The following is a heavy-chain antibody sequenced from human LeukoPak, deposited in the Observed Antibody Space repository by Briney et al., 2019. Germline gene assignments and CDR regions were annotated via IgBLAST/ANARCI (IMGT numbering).Heavy chain of an antibody. Sequence: GGSLRLSCAASGFTFSNAWMSWVRQAPGKGLEWVAFIRYDGSNKYYADSVKGRFTISRDNSKNTLYLQMNSLRAEDTAVYYCAKDHRGYSYGLDYWGQGTLVTVSS. D-gene: IGHD5-18*01. CDR2: IRYDGSNK. J-gene: IGHJ4*02. CDR3: AKDHRGYSYGLDY. V-gene: IGHV3-30*02. CDR1: GFTFSNAW.